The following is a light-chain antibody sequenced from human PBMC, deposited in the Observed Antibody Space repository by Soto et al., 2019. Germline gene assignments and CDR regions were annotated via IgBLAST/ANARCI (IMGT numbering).Light chain of an antibody. J-gene: IGLJ2*01. CDR2: EVT. CDR1: SSDVGGYNY. CDR3: SSYGGNNNLL. V-gene: IGLV2-8*01. Sequence: QSALTQPPSASGSPGQSVAISCTGTSSDVGGYNYVSWYQQHPGKAPKLMIYEVTKRPSGVPDRFSGSKSGNTASLTVSGRQAEDEADYYFSSYGGNNNLLFGGGTQLTVL.